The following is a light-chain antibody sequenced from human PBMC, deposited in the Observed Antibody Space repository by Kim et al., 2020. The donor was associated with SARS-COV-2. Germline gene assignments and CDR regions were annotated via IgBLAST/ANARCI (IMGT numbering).Light chain of an antibody. Sequence: VFSSWRSSERLRERHGHRYLGWNRQMGGQPPPLLLHLGSGGAAGVSGRFRGSGSGTDFTLEISRVEAEDVGVYYCMQALETPWTFGQGTKVDIK. CDR2: LGS. V-gene: IGKV2-28*01. CDR1: ERLRERHGHRY. J-gene: IGKJ1*01. CDR3: MQALETPWT.